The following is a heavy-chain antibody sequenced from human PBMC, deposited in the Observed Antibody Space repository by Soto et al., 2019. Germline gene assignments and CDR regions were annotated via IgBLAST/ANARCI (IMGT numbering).Heavy chain of an antibody. D-gene: IGHD6-6*01. CDR3: AGHIYSSSGYYFDY. CDR1: GGSISGSPSY. Sequence: ASETLSLTCTVSGGSISGSPSYWGWIRQPPGKGLEWIGSVYYIGNTYYSPSLKTRVTISVDTSKNQFSLKLTPVTAADTALYYCAGHIYSSSGYYFDYWGQGTLVTVS. V-gene: IGHV4-39*01. J-gene: IGHJ4*02. CDR2: VYYIGNT.